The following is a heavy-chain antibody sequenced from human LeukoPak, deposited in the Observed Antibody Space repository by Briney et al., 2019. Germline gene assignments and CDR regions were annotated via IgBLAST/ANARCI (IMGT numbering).Heavy chain of an antibody. CDR1: GFTLSSYA. Sequence: PGGSLRLSCAASGFTLSSYAMSWVRQAPGKGLEWVSAISVSGNTYHEDSVKARFTISRDSSKNTLYLQMNMLRAEDAAVYYCAKAPVTTCSGAYCYPFDYWGQGTLVTVSS. J-gene: IGHJ4*02. V-gene: IGHV3-23*01. D-gene: IGHD2-21*01. CDR2: ISVSGNT. CDR3: AKAPVTTCSGAYCYPFDY.